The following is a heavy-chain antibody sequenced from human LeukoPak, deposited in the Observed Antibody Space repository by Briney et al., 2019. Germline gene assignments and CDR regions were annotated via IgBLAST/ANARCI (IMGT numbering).Heavy chain of an antibody. V-gene: IGHV4-59*01. CDR1: GGSISSYY. D-gene: IGHD3-22*01. CDR2: IYYSGST. CDR3: ARGLTYYYDSSGYSLDY. J-gene: IGHJ4*02. Sequence: PSETLSLTCTVSGGSISSYYWSWIRQPPGKGLEWIGYIYYSGSTNYNPSLKSRVTISVDTSKNQFSLKLSSVTAADTAVYYCARGLTYYYDSSGYSLDYWGQGTLVTVSS.